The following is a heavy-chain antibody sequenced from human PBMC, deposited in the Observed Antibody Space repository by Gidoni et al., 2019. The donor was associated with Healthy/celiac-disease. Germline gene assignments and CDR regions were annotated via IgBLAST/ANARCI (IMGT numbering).Heavy chain of an antibody. D-gene: IGHD4-17*01. V-gene: IGHV3-30*18. CDR2: ISYDGSNK. CDR1: GFTFSSYG. CDR3: AKGDYGGPDY. J-gene: IGHJ4*02. Sequence: QVQLVESGGGVVQPGRSLRLSCAASGFTFSSYGMHWVRQAPGKGLEWVAVISYDGSNKSYADSVKCRFTISRDNSKNTLYLQMNSLRAEDTAVYYCAKGDYGGPDYWGQGTLVTVSS.